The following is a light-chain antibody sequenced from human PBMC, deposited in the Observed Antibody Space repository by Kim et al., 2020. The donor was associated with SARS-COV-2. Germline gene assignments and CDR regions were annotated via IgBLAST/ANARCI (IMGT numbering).Light chain of an antibody. J-gene: IGKJ4*01. CDR1: QDVSVN. V-gene: IGKV3-15*01. CDR3: QQYKNWPLT. CDR2: AAS. Sequence: EIVMTQSPATLSVSPGERATLSCTASQDVSVNLAWYQQKPGQAPRLLLYAASTRATGFPARFSGSGSGTEFTLTISSLQSEDFAVYYCQQYKNWPLTFGGGTKVDIK.